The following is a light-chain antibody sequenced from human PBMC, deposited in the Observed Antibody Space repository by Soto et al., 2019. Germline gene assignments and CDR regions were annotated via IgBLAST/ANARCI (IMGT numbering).Light chain of an antibody. CDR2: GAF. Sequence: EIVMTQSPATLSVSPGERATLSCRASQSVKINLAWYQQKPGQAPRLLIYGAFTRATGIPARFSGSGSGTEFTLTISILQSEDFAVYYCQQYNNWPPITFGQWTRVEMK. V-gene: IGKV3-15*01. CDR1: QSVKIN. CDR3: QQYNNWPPIT. J-gene: IGKJ5*01.